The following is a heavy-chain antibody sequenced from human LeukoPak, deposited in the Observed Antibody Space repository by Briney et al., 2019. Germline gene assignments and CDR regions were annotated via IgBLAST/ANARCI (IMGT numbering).Heavy chain of an antibody. D-gene: IGHD2-8*01. J-gene: IGHJ5*02. CDR3: AKNGQSGFSFDP. CDR2: SGDRGGT. CDR1: GGSLNGHY. Sequence: SETLPLTCAVYGGSLNGHYWSRIRQPPGKGLEWIGESGDRGGTKFNPSLKSRVTISADTSKNQFSLKLNSVTVADTAVYYCAKNGQSGFSFDPWGQGTLVTVSS. V-gene: IGHV4-34*01.